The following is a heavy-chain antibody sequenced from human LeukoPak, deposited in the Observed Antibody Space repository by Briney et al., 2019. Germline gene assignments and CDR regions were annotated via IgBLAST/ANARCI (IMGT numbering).Heavy chain of an antibody. V-gene: IGHV3-11*01. J-gene: IGHJ4*02. CDR3: AKRFDSSGQTKSFDS. CDR2: ISSSGSTI. Sequence: GGSLRLSCAASGFTFSDYYMSWIRQAPGKGLEWVSYISSSGSTIYYADSVKGRFTISRDNAKNSLYLQMNSLRAEDTAVYYCAKRFDSSGQTKSFDSWGQGTLVTVSS. CDR1: GFTFSDYY. D-gene: IGHD3-22*01.